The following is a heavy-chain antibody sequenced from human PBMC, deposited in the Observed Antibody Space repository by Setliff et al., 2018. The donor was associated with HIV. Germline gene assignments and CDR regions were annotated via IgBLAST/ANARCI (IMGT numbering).Heavy chain of an antibody. CDR3: ARGAGGNSLSAFDI. D-gene: IGHD2-21*01. CDR2: INPNSGGT. Sequence: ASVKVSCKASGYTFTGYFIHWVRQAPGQGLEWMGRINPNSGGTNYAQKFQGRVTMTRDTSISTAYMELSRLKSDDTAVYYCARGAGGNSLSAFDIWGQGAMVTVSS. CDR1: GYTFTGYF. J-gene: IGHJ3*02. V-gene: IGHV1-2*06.